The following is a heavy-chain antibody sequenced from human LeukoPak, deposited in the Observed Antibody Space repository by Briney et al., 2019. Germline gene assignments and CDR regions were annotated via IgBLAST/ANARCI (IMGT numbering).Heavy chain of an antibody. V-gene: IGHV4-4*07. D-gene: IGHD1-26*01. Sequence: SATLSLTCTVSGGSISSYYWSWIRQPAGKGLEWIGRIYTSGSTNYNPSLKSRVTMSVDTSKNQFSLKLSSVTAADTAVYYCARVPGRYSGSYYPGGAFDIWGQGTMVTVSS. CDR1: GGSISSYY. CDR3: ARVPGRYSGSYYPGGAFDI. CDR2: IYTSGST. J-gene: IGHJ3*02.